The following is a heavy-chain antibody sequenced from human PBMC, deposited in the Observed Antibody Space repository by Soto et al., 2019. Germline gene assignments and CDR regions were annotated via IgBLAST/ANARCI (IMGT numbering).Heavy chain of an antibody. CDR2: ISYDGSNK. CDR1: GFTFSSYG. CDR3: AKGHIRGVIRGVTDY. D-gene: IGHD3-10*01. V-gene: IGHV3-30*18. J-gene: IGHJ4*02. Sequence: GGSLRLSCAASGFTFSSYGMHWVRQAPGKGLEWVAVISYDGSNKYYADSVKGRFTISRDNSKNTLYLQMNSLRAEDTAVYYCAKGHIRGVIRGVTDYWGQGTLVTVSS.